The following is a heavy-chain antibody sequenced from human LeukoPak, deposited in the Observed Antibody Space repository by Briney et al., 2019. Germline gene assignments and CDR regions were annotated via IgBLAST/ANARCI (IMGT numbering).Heavy chain of an antibody. CDR3: ARVVQGAAAGTNYYYYMDV. CDR1: GYTFTGYY. CDR2: INPNSGGT. D-gene: IGHD6-13*01. Sequence: ASVKVSCKASGYTFTGYYMHWVRQAPGQGLEWMGWINPNSGGTNYAQKFQGRVTMTRDTSISTAYMELSRLRSDDTAVYYCARVVQGAAAGTNYYYYMDVWGKGTTVTVSS. J-gene: IGHJ6*03. V-gene: IGHV1-2*02.